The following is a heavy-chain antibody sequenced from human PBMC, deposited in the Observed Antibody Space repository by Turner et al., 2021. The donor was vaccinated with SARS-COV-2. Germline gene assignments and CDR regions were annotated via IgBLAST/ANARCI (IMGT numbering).Heavy chain of an antibody. CDR1: GGSISSSGYY. Sequence: QLQLQESGPGLVKPSETLSLTCTVSGGSISSSGYYWGWLRQPPGKGLEWIGSIYYSGSTYYNPSLQSRVTISVDTSKNQFSLKLSSVTAADTAVYYCATQRVNLFGTTYYYYGMDVWGQGTTVTVSS. D-gene: IGHD1-7*01. CDR2: IYYSGST. CDR3: ATQRVNLFGTTYYYYGMDV. V-gene: IGHV4-39*01. J-gene: IGHJ6*02.